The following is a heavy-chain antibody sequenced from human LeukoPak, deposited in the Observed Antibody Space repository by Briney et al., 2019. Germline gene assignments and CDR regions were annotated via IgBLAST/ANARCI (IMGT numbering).Heavy chain of an antibody. CDR2: ISWDGGST. V-gene: IGHV3-43*01. CDR3: AKDSYSSSSFPYYYYGMGV. CDR1: GFTFDDYT. J-gene: IGHJ6*02. D-gene: IGHD6-6*01. Sequence: GGSLRLSCAASGFTFDDYTMHWVRQAPGKGLEWVSLISWDGGSTYYADSVKGRFTISRDNSKNSLYLQMNSLRTEDTALYYCAKDSYSSSSFPYYYYGMGVWGQGTTVTVSS.